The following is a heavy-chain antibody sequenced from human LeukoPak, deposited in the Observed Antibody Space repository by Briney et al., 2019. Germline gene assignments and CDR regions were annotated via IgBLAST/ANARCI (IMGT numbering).Heavy chain of an antibody. CDR1: GLTSSAYA. V-gene: IGHV3-23*01. CDR3: AKGASSGWLLYWFDP. Sequence: GESLRLSCAVSGLTSSAYAMTWVRQAPGKGLEWVSGISGSGANTYYAESVKGRFTISRDNSKNTLYLQMNSLRAEDTAVYYCAKGASSGWLLYWFDPWGQGTLVTVSS. CDR2: ISGSGANT. J-gene: IGHJ5*02. D-gene: IGHD6-19*01.